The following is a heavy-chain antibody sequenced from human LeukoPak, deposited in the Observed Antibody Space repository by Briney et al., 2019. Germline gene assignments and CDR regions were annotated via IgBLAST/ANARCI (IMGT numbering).Heavy chain of an antibody. CDR2: ISSSSSYI. CDR1: GFTFSSYS. Sequence: GGSLRLSCTASGFTFSSYSMNWVRQAPGKGLELVSSISSSSSYIYYADSVKGRFTISRDNAKNSLYLQMNSLRAEDTAVYYCARDLGTVVVVAATLDYWGQGTLVTVSS. D-gene: IGHD2-15*01. V-gene: IGHV3-21*01. J-gene: IGHJ4*02. CDR3: ARDLGTVVVVAATLDY.